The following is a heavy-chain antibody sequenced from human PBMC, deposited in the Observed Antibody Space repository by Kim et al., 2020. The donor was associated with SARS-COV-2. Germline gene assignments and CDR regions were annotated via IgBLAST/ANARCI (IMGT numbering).Heavy chain of an antibody. CDR3: AKVLQPNRYGSGSYYTAPFDY. CDR2: ISWNSGSI. V-gene: IGHV3-9*01. CDR1: GFTFDDYA. J-gene: IGHJ4*02. Sequence: GGSLRLSCAASGFTFDDYAMHWVRQAPGKGLEWVSGISWNSGSIGYADSVKGRFTISRDNAKNSLYLQMNSLRAEDTALYYCAKVLQPNRYGSGSYYTAPFDYWGQGTLVTVSS. D-gene: IGHD3-10*01.